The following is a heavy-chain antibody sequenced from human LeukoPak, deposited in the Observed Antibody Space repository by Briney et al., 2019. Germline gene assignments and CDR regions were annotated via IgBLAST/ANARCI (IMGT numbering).Heavy chain of an antibody. V-gene: IGHV1-46*01. D-gene: IGHD6-13*01. CDR1: GYTFTSYY. Sequence: ASVKVSCKASGYTFTSYYMHWVRQAPGQGLEWMGIINPSGGSTSYAQKFQGRVTMTRDTSASTAYMELSSLRSEDTAVYYCARGGQQLVGIGVSSWSYNWFDPWGQGTLVTVSS. J-gene: IGHJ5*02. CDR3: ARGGQQLVGIGVSSWSYNWFDP. CDR2: INPSGGST.